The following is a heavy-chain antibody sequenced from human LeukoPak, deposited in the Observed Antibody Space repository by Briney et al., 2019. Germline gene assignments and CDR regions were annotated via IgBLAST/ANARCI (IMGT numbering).Heavy chain of an antibody. CDR1: GFTFSSYG. Sequence: GGSLRLSCAASGFTFSSYGMSWVRQAPGKGLEWVSAISGSGGSTYYADSVKGRFTISRDNSKNTLYLQMNSLRAEDTAVYYCARNRYSQYYYYMDVWGKGTTVTVSS. CDR3: ARNRYSQYYYYMDV. J-gene: IGHJ6*03. CDR2: ISGSGGST. D-gene: IGHD1-26*01. V-gene: IGHV3-23*01.